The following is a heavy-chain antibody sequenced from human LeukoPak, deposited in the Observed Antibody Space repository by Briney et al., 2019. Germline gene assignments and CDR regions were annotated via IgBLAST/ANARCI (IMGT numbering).Heavy chain of an antibody. CDR1: GGTFSSYA. CDR2: IIPIFGTA. D-gene: IGHD2-2*01. Sequence: ASVKVSCKASGGTFSSYAISWVRQAPGQGLEWMGGIIPIFGTANYAQKFRGRVTITTDESTSTAYMELSSLRSEDTAVYYCARVVVVPADLKYYYYYYYMDVWGKGTTVTVSS. J-gene: IGHJ6*03. CDR3: ARVVVVPADLKYYYYYYYMDV. V-gene: IGHV1-69*05.